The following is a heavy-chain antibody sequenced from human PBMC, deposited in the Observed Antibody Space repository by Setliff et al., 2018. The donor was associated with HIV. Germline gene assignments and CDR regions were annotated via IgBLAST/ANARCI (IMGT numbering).Heavy chain of an antibody. CDR1: GASINTYF. J-gene: IGHJ1*01. Sequence: SETLSLTCTVSGASINTYFWSWIRQPPGKGPEWLGYIYYTGSTNYNPALESRITMSVDTSKNQFSLTLKSVTAADTGVYYCAGVNYYDASGLRAEYFQLWGQGTQVTVSS. V-gene: IGHV4-59*01. CDR2: IYYTGST. D-gene: IGHD3-22*01. CDR3: AGVNYYDASGLRAEYFQL.